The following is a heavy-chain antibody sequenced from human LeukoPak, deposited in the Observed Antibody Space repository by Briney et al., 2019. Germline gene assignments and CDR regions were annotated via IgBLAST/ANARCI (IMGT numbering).Heavy chain of an antibody. CDR3: ARARIADY. D-gene: IGHD2/OR15-2a*01. J-gene: IGHJ4*02. CDR1: GFTFSDFS. V-gene: IGHV3-48*02. CDR2: ISSSGSTI. Sequence: GGSLRLSCAASGFTFSDFSMNWVRQAPGKGPEWVSYISSSGSTIYYADSVKGRFTISRDNARNSLYLQMNSLRDEDTAVYYCARARIADYWGQGTLVTVSS.